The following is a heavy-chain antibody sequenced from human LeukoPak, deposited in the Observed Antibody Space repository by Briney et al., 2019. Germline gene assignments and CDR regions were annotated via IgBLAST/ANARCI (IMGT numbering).Heavy chain of an antibody. CDR3: ASVRKGYCSSTSCYAKGYYYYMDV. D-gene: IGHD2-2*01. J-gene: IGHJ6*03. V-gene: IGHV4-34*01. CDR1: GGSSSGYY. CDR2: INHSGST. Sequence: PSETLSLTCDVYGGSSSGYYWSWIRQPPEKGLEWIGEINHSGSTNYNPSLKSRVTISVDTSKNQFSLKLSSVTAADTAVYYCASVRKGYCSSTSCYAKGYYYYMDVWGKGTTVTISS.